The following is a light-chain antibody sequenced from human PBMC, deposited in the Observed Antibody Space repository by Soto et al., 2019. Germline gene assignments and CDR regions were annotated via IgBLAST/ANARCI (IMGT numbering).Light chain of an antibody. Sequence: QSVLTQPPSASGTPGQRVTISCSGSSSNIGSNTVNWYQQLPGTAPKLLIYSNNQRPSGVPDRFSGSKSGTSASLAISGLQSEDEADYYCAAWDDSLNAGVFGGGTKLT. CDR3: AAWDDSLNAGV. CDR1: SSNIGSNT. CDR2: SNN. V-gene: IGLV1-44*01. J-gene: IGLJ2*01.